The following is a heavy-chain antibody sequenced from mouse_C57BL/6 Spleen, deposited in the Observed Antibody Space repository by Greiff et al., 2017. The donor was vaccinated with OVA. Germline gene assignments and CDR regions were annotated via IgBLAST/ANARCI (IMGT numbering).Heavy chain of an antibody. Sequence: QVQLKQPGAELVKPGASVKMSCKASGYTFTSYWITWVKQRPGQGLEWIGDIYPGSGSTNYNEKFKSKATLTVDTSSSTAYMQLSSLTSEDSAVYYCARTEGGSSSPFAYWGQGTLVTVSA. CDR2: IYPGSGST. CDR1: GYTFTSYW. J-gene: IGHJ3*01. V-gene: IGHV1-55*01. CDR3: ARTEGGSSSPFAY. D-gene: IGHD1-1*01.